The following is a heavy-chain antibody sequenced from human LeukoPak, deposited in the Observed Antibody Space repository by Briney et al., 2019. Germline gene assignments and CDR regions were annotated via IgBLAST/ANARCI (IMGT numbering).Heavy chain of an antibody. V-gene: IGHV4-39*02. D-gene: IGHD2-2*01. CDR1: GGSISSSNYY. CDR3: AREASCSSTTCYFDY. CDR2: IYYSGST. Sequence: SETLSLTCTVSGGSISSSNYYWGWIRQPPGKGLEWIGTIYYSGSTYYNPSLKSRVTISLDTSKNQFSLKLNSVTAADTAVYYCAREASCSSTTCYFDYWGQGTLVTVSS. J-gene: IGHJ4*02.